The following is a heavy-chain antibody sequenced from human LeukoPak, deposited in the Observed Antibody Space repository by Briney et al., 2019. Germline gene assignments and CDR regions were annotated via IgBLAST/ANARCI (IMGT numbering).Heavy chain of an antibody. CDR3: AKDQQLTLGFDY. CDR2: INRDGSEK. V-gene: IGHV3-7*01. D-gene: IGHD6-13*01. Sequence: GGSLRLSCAASGFTFSNYWMNWVRQAPGKGMEWVANINRDGSEKNYVDSVKGRFTISRDNAKNSLYLQMNSLRAEDTAIYYCAKDQQLTLGFDYWGQGTLVTVSS. J-gene: IGHJ4*02. CDR1: GFTFSNYW.